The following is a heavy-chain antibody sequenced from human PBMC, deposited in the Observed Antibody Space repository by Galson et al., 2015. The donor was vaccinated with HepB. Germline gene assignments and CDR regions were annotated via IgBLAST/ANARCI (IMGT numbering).Heavy chain of an antibody. J-gene: IGHJ6*02. CDR1: GYTFTGYY. D-gene: IGHD3-10*01. Sequence: SVKVSCKASGYTFTGYYMHWVRQAPGQGLEWMGRINPKSGDANFAQNYQGRVAMTRDTSLSTAYMGLTRLRSDDTVVYYCARGSSLLWSGEPLGGLDVWGQGTTVTVSS. V-gene: IGHV1-2*05. CDR3: ARGSSLLWSGEPLGGLDV. CDR2: INPKSGDA.